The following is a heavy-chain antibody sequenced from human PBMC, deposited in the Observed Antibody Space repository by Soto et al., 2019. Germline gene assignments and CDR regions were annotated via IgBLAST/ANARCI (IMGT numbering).Heavy chain of an antibody. V-gene: IGHV3-11*01. D-gene: IGHD6-13*01. Sequence: GSLLLACSASGFTFSDYYMSWIRQAPGKGLEWVSYISSSGSTIYYADSVKGRFTISRDNAKNSLYLQMNSLRAEDTAVYYCAREKSQQLVSFDYWGQGTLVTVYS. J-gene: IGHJ4*02. CDR2: ISSSGSTI. CDR3: AREKSQQLVSFDY. CDR1: GFTFSDYY.